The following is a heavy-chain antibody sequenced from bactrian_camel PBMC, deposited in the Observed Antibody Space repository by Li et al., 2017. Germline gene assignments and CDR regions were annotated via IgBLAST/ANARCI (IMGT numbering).Heavy chain of an antibody. D-gene: IGHD7*01. CDR2: IDADGETT. Sequence: HVQLVESGGGSAQAGGSLRLSCKLSESHNVDYCMGWYRQATGKEREEVAAIDADGETTYADSVKGRFTISRDNAKNTLYLQLNSLKTEDTAMYYCAKDRPGGGTVAGARGPRSPSP. J-gene: IGHJ4*01. CDR3: AKDRPGGGTVA. CDR1: ESHNVDYC. V-gene: IGHV3S1*01.